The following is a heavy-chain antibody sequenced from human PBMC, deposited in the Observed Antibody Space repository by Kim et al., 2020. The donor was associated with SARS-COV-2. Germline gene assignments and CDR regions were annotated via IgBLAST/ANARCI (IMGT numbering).Heavy chain of an antibody. V-gene: IGHV3-11*01. Sequence: SVKTRFPISRDDAKNTMYMQRNSLRAEATAVYYCVRVGSTVAAGSIDYWGQGTLVTVSS. D-gene: IGHD6-13*01. CDR3: VRVGSTVAAGSIDY. J-gene: IGHJ4*02.